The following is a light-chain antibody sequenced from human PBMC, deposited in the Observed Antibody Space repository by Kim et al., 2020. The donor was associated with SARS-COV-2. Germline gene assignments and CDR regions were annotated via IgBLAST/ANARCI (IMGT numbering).Light chain of an antibody. CDR2: GAS. J-gene: IGKJ3*01. Sequence: EIVLTQSPGTLSLSPGERATLSCRASQSVSSSYLAWYQQKPGQAPRLLIYGASSRATGIPDRFSGSGSGTDFTLTISRLEPEDFAVYYCHLLGTFGPGTKMGIK. CDR3: HLLGT. V-gene: IGKV3-20*01. CDR1: QSVSSSY.